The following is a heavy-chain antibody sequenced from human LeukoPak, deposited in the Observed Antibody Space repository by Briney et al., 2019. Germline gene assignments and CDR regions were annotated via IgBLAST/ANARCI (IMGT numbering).Heavy chain of an antibody. CDR3: VRDLVFVWTPGDDFDF. Sequence: GGSLRLSCAASGFAFSAYWMHWVRKAPGKGLERVSRINEDAATISFADSVKGRFIISRDNSKKSLYLQMNNLRAEDTAVYYCVRDLVFVWTPGDDFDFWGQGTLVTVSS. D-gene: IGHD3-16*01. CDR2: INEDAATI. CDR1: GFAFSAYW. V-gene: IGHV3-74*01. J-gene: IGHJ4*02.